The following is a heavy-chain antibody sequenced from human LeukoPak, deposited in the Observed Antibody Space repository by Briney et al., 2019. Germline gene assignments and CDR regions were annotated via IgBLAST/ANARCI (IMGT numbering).Heavy chain of an antibody. D-gene: IGHD3-3*01. CDR2: INRSGST. Sequence: SETLSLTCAVYGGSFSGYYWSWIRQPPGKGLEWIGEINRSGSTNYNPSLKSRVTITVDTSKNQFSLKLSSVTAADTAVYYCARGPDRPYDFWSGFDYWGQGTLVTVSS. J-gene: IGHJ4*02. CDR1: GGSFSGYY. V-gene: IGHV4-34*01. CDR3: ARGPDRPYDFWSGFDY.